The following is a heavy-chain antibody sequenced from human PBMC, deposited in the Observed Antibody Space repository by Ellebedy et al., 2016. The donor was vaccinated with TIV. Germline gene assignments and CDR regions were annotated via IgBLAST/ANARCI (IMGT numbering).Heavy chain of an antibody. CDR2: IYQDGSDQ. CDR3: VRRGSYGDCAVQVNSWFDP. D-gene: IGHD2-21*02. Sequence: GESLKISCAASGFSFRSYWISWVRQAPGKGLEWVANIYQDGSDQNYVDSVKGRFTISRDNANNLLFLQMNSLRAEDTAVYYCVRRGSYGDCAVQVNSWFDPWGRGTLVTVSS. V-gene: IGHV3-7*01. CDR1: GFSFRSYW. J-gene: IGHJ5*02.